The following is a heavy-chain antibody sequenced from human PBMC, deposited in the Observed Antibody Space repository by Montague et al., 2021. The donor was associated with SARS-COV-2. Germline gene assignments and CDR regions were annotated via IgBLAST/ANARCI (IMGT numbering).Heavy chain of an antibody. J-gene: IGHJ4*02. CDR2: IYYNEKT. CDR3: AGGQQMNYFDF. V-gene: IGHV4-59*13. Sequence: SETLSLTCAVSGASITTYYWSWIRQPPGQGLEWIGHIYYNEKTNYNPSLKSRVTISMDTPKSHFSLKVTSVTAADTALYFCAGGQQMNYFDFWGQATLVTVSS. D-gene: IGHD1/OR15-1a*01. CDR1: GASITTYY.